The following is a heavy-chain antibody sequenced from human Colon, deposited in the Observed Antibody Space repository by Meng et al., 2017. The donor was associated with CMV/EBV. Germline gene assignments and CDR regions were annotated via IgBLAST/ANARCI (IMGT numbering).Heavy chain of an antibody. CDR3: TTDEATSGEIIDYGMDV. Sequence: LSLTCAASGFTFSNAWMSWVRQAPGKGLEWVGRIKSKNDGGTTDYAAPVKGRFTISTDDSKNTLYLQMNSLKTEDTAVYYCTTDEATSGEIIDYGMDVWGQGTTVTVSS. CDR2: IKSKNDGGTT. D-gene: IGHD3-3*01. J-gene: IGHJ6*02. V-gene: IGHV3-15*01. CDR1: GFTFSNAW.